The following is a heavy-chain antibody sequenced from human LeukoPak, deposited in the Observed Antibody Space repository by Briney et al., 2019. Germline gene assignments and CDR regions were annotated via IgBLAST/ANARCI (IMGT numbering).Heavy chain of an antibody. V-gene: IGHV1-3*01. D-gene: IGHD3-3*01. CDR2: INAGNGNT. CDR1: GYTFTSYA. CDR3: ARARVPRQYYDFWSGYYSWFDP. Sequence: ASVTVSCTASGYTFTSYAMHWVRQAPGQRLEWMGWINAGNGNTKYSQKFQGRVTITRDTSASTAYMELSSLRSEDTAVYYCARARVPRQYYDFWSGYYSWFDPWGQGTLVTVSS. J-gene: IGHJ5*02.